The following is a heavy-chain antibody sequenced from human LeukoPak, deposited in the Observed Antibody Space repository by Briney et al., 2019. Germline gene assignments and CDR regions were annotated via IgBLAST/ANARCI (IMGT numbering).Heavy chain of an antibody. Sequence: SETLSLPCAVYGGSFSGYYWSWIRQPPGKGLEWIGEINHSGSTNYNPSLKSRVTISVDTSKNQFSLKLSSVTAADTAVYYCARGPYGGFDYWGQGTLVTVSS. CDR1: GGSFSGYY. CDR3: ARGPYGGFDY. J-gene: IGHJ4*02. V-gene: IGHV4-34*01. CDR2: INHSGST. D-gene: IGHD3-10*01.